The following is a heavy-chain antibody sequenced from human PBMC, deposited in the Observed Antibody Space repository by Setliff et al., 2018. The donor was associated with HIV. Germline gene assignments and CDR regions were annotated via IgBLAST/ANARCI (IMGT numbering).Heavy chain of an antibody. CDR3: AKTTYYYDSSGYCLDY. V-gene: IGHV3-23*01. D-gene: IGHD3-22*01. CDR2: ISGSGGST. J-gene: IGHJ4*02. Sequence: LRLSCAASGFTFSSYAMSWVRQAPGKGLEWVSAISGSGGSTYYADSVKGRFTISRDNSKNTLYLQMNSLRAEDTAVYCCAKTTYYYDSSGYCLDYWGQGTLVTVSS. CDR1: GFTFSSYA.